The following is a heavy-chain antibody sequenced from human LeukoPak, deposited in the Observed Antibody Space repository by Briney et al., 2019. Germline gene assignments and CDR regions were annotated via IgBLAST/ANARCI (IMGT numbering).Heavy chain of an antibody. J-gene: IGHJ6*03. V-gene: IGHV4-39*07. CDR3: ARTTEGYCRGRSCYSYYYYMDV. CDR2: VHYSGST. CDR1: GGSISSSGYF. Sequence: TSETLSLTCSVSGGSISSSGYFWGWIRQPPGKGLEWIASVHYSGSTYYNPSLKSRVTISVDTSKNQFSLKLSSVTAADTAVYYCARTTEGYCRGRSCYSYYYYMDVWGKGTTVTVS. D-gene: IGHD2-15*01.